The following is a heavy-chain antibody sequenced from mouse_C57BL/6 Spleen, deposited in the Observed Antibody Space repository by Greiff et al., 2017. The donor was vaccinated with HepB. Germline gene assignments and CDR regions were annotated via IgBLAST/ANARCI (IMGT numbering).Heavy chain of an antibody. Sequence: QVQLQQPGAELVKPGASVTLSCKASGYTFTSYWMHWVKQRPGQGLEWIGMIHPNSGSTNYNEKFKSKATLTVDKSSSTAYMQLSSLTSEDSAVYYCASGRLSEYDGNYAMDDWGQGTSVTVSS. CDR2: IHPNSGST. V-gene: IGHV1-64*01. CDR3: ASGRLSEYDGNYAMDD. J-gene: IGHJ4*01. CDR1: GYTFTSYW. D-gene: IGHD2-4*01.